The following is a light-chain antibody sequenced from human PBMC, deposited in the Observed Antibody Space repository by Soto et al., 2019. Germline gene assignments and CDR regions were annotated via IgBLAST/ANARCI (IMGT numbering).Light chain of an antibody. J-gene: IGLJ1*01. CDR3: HSYDSSLRV. CDR1: SSNIGAGYD. V-gene: IGLV1-40*01. CDR2: GNS. Sequence: QAVVTQPPSVSGAPGQRVTISCTGSSSNIGAGYDVHWYQQLPGTAPKLLIYGNSNRPSGVPDRFSGSKSGTSASLAITGLQAEDEADYSCHSYDSSLRVFGTGTKLTVL.